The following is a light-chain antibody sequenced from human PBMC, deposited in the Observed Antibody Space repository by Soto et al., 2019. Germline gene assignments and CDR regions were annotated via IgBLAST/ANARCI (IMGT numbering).Light chain of an antibody. J-gene: IGKJ1*01. CDR3: HRYNFWPT. V-gene: IGKV3-15*01. CDR2: GTS. Sequence: EIVMTQSPATLSVSPGERATLSCRASQSVSSNLAWYQQKPGQSPRLLIYGTSTRATGIPARFSGSGSGTEFTLSISSLQSEDFAVYYCHRYNFWPTFGQGTKVEIK. CDR1: QSVSSN.